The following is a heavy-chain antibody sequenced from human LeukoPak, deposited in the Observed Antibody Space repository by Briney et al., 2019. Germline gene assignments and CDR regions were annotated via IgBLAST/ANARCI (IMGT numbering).Heavy chain of an antibody. CDR3: ARAPTRIAAAASY. Sequence: ASVKVSCKASGGTFSSYAISWVRQAPGQGLEWMGWINPNSGGTNYAQKFQGRVTMTRDTSISTAYMELSRLRSDDTAVYYCARAPTRIAAAASYWGQGTLVTASS. J-gene: IGHJ4*02. V-gene: IGHV1-2*02. D-gene: IGHD6-13*01. CDR1: GGTFSSYA. CDR2: INPNSGGT.